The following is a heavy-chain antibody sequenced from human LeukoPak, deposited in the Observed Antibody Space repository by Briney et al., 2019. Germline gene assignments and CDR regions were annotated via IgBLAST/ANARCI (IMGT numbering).Heavy chain of an antibody. J-gene: IGHJ4*02. CDR2: IYTSGST. Sequence: SETLSLTCTVSGGSISSYYWSWIRQPAGKGLEWIGRIYTSGSTNYNPSLESRVTMSVDTSKNQFSPKLSSVTAADTAVYYCARDRAGDGPLYYFDYWGQGTLVTVSS. V-gene: IGHV4-4*07. CDR1: GGSISSYY. CDR3: ARDRAGDGPLYYFDY. D-gene: IGHD7-27*01.